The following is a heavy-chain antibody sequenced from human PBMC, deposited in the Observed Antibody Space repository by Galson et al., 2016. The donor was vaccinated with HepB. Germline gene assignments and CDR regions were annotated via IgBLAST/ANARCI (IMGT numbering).Heavy chain of an antibody. Sequence: SVKVSCKASGYTFTSYYMHWVRQAPGQGLEWMGIINPSGGSTSYAQKFQGRVTMTRDTSTSTVHMELSSLGSEDTAVDYCASCSGGSCYSVDYWGPGTLGTVSS. CDR2: INPSGGST. CDR1: GYTFTSYY. D-gene: IGHD2-15*01. V-gene: IGHV1-46*01. CDR3: ASCSGGSCYSVDY. J-gene: IGHJ4*02.